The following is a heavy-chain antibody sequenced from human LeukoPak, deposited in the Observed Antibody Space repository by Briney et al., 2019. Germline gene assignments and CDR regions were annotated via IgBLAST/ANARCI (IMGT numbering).Heavy chain of an antibody. J-gene: IGHJ4*02. D-gene: IGHD3-10*01. CDR1: GYTFTSYG. Sequence: ASVKVSCKASGYTFTSYGISWVRQAPGQGLEWMGWINPNSGGSNYAQKFQGRVAMTRDTSINTAYMELTRLKSDDTAVYYCASGSGSYSPDYWGQGTLVTVSP. CDR3: ASGSGSYSPDY. CDR2: INPNSGGS. V-gene: IGHV1-2*02.